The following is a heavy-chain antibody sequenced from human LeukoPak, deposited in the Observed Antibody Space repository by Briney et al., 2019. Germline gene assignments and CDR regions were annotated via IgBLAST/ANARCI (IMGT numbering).Heavy chain of an antibody. J-gene: IGHJ4*02. CDR1: GFTFSNYW. Sequence: GGSLRHSCAASGFTFSNYWMHWVRQAPGKGLVWVSRINSDGSSTTYADSVKGRFTISRDNSKNTLYLQMNNLRTEDTAVYFCARSWKLLQNFDSWGQGTLVTVSS. CDR3: ARSWKLLQNFDS. D-gene: IGHD1-26*01. V-gene: IGHV3-74*01. CDR2: INSDGSST.